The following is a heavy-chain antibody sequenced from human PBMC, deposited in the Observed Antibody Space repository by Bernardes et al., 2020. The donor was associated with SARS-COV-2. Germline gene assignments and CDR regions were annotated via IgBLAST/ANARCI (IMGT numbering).Heavy chain of an antibody. J-gene: IGHJ4*02. CDR3: ARGRWLAVGPDY. D-gene: IGHD6-19*01. Sequence: GGSLRLSCAASGFTFSDYYMNWIRQAPGKGLEWVSYISSGGNTIYYADSVKGRFTISRDNAKKSLYLQMNSLRVEDTAVYYCARGRWLAVGPDYWGQGALVTVSS. CDR2: ISSGGNTI. CDR1: GFTFSDYY. V-gene: IGHV3-11*01.